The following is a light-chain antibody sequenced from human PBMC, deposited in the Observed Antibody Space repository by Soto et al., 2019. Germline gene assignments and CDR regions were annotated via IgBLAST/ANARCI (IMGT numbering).Light chain of an antibody. J-gene: IGLJ1*01. V-gene: IGLV2-14*01. Sequence: QSALTQPASVSGSPGQSITISCTGTSSDIGGYNSVSWYQQHPGRAPRLIIYEVTNRPSGVSNRFSASKSGNTASLTISGLQAEDEADYYCTSYTPIVTLGSVFGTGTKATV. CDR1: SSDIGGYNS. CDR3: TSYTPIVTLGSV. CDR2: EVT.